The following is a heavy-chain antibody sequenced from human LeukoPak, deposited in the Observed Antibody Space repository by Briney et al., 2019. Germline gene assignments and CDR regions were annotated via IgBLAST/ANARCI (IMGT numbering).Heavy chain of an antibody. V-gene: IGHV3-30*03. CDR1: GFTFSSYG. Sequence: GGSLRLSCAASGFTFSSYGMHWVRQAPGKGLEWVAVISYDGSNKYYADSVKGRFTISRDNSKNTLYLQMNSLRAEDTAVYYCARVGYYDFWSGYYTGIGYYYYYGMDVWGQGTTVTVSS. CDR3: ARVGYYDFWSGYYTGIGYYYYYGMDV. CDR2: ISYDGSNK. J-gene: IGHJ6*02. D-gene: IGHD3-3*01.